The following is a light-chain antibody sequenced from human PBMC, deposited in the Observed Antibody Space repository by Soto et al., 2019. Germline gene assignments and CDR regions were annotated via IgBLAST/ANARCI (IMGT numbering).Light chain of an antibody. CDR1: QSVSRNY. CDR2: GAS. Sequence: EIVLTQSPGTLSLSPGERATLSCRASQSVSRNYLAWYQQKPGQAPRLLIYGASSRATGIPDRFSGSGSGTDFTLTISRLEPEDFAVYYCQQYAYSPRTFGRGTKLEIK. J-gene: IGKJ2*01. CDR3: QQYAYSPRT. V-gene: IGKV3-20*01.